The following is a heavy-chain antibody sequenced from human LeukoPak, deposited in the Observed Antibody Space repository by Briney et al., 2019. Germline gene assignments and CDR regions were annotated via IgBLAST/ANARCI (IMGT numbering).Heavy chain of an antibody. CDR3: AKDSVNYDILTGYQNWYFDL. CDR1: GFTFSSYA. D-gene: IGHD3-9*01. J-gene: IGHJ2*01. CDR2: ISGSGGST. Sequence: GGSLRLSCAASGFTFSSYAMSWVRQAPGKGLEWVSAISGSGGSTYCADSVKGRFTISRDNSKNTLYLQMNSLRAEDTAVYYCAKDSVNYDILTGYQNWYFDLWGRGTLVTVSS. V-gene: IGHV3-23*01.